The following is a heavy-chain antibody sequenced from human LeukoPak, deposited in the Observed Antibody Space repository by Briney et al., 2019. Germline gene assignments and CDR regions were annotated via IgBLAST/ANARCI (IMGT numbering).Heavy chain of an antibody. CDR2: IIPIFGTA. Sequence: GASVKVSCKASGGTFSSYAISWVRQAPGQGLEWMGGIIPIFGTANYAQKFQGRVTITADKSTSTAYMELSSLTSEDTAVYFCARDRVGVGGNGWENWGQGTLVTVSS. V-gene: IGHV1-69*06. J-gene: IGHJ4*02. D-gene: IGHD6-19*01. CDR3: ARDRVGVGGNGWEN. CDR1: GGTFSSYA.